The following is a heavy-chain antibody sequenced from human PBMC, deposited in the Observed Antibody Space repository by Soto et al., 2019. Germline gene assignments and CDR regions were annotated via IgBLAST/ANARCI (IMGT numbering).Heavy chain of an antibody. D-gene: IGHD5-12*01. CDR1: GYTFTGYY. CDR3: ARDLNSGYDYLGPFDY. V-gene: IGHV1-2*04. CDR2: INPNSGGT. Sequence: ASVKVSCKASGYTFTGYYMHWVRQAPGQGLEWMGWINPNSGGTNYAQKFQGWVTMTRDTSISTAYMELSRLRSDDTAVYYCARDLNSGYDYLGPFDYWGQGTQVTVSS. J-gene: IGHJ4*02.